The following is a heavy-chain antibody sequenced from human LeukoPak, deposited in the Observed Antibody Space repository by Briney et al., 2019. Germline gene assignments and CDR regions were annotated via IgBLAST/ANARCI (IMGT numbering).Heavy chain of an antibody. D-gene: IGHD3-22*01. CDR1: GFTFSTYG. Sequence: PGGSLRLSCAASGFTFSTYGMSWVRQAPGKGLDWVSAISGSGGSTYYADSVKGRFTISRDNSKNTLYLQMDSLRAEDTAVYYCAKAHYYDSSGYPDYWGQGTLVTVSS. CDR3: AKAHYYDSSGYPDY. J-gene: IGHJ4*02. V-gene: IGHV3-23*01. CDR2: ISGSGGST.